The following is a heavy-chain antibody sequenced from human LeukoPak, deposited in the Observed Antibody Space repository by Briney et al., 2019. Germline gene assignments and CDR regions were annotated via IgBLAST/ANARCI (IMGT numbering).Heavy chain of an antibody. Sequence: GASVKVSCKASGNTFTGYYIYWVRQAPGQGLEWMGRINPNSGGTNYAQKFQGRVTMTRDTSISTAYMELSRLGSDDTAVYYCARDKVAGVGALDYWGQGTLVTVSS. CDR2: INPNSGGT. V-gene: IGHV1-2*02. D-gene: IGHD3-16*01. J-gene: IGHJ4*02. CDR3: ARDKVAGVGALDY. CDR1: GNTFTGYY.